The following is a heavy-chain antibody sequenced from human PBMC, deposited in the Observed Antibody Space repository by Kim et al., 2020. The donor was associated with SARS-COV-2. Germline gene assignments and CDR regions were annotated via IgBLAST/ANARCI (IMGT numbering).Heavy chain of an antibody. CDR2: GNT. J-gene: IGHJ5*02. CDR3: ARSRPWFDP. D-gene: IGHD6-6*01. V-gene: IGHV1-3*01. Sequence: GNTKYSQKFQGRVTITRETSASTAYMELSSLRSEDTAVYYCARSRPWFDPWGQGTLVTVSS.